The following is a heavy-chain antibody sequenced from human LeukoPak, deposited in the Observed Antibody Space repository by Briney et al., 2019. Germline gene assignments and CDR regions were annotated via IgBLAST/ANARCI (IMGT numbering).Heavy chain of an antibody. J-gene: IGHJ2*01. D-gene: IGHD5-18*01. Sequence: GGSLRLSCTASGFTFRSYAMTWVRQAPGKGLEWVSGISGSGGHTYNADSVEGRFTISRDNSKNTVSLQLCSLRVEDTAVYFCAKDREDSAMISGVFDLWGRGTLVTVSS. CDR3: AKDREDSAMISGVFDL. V-gene: IGHV3-23*01. CDR2: ISGSGGHT. CDR1: GFTFRSYA.